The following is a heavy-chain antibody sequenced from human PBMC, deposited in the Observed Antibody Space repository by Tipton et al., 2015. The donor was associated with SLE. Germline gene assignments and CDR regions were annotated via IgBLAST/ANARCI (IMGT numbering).Heavy chain of an antibody. CDR3: ARLVEVYFDY. CDR1: GDSISSGDYY. D-gene: IGHD1-1*01. V-gene: IGHV4-30-4*01. Sequence: TLSLTCTVSGDSISSGDYYWSWIRQPPGKGLEWIGYIYYSGSTYYNPSLKSRVTISVDMSKNQFSLKLNSVTAADTAVYFCARLVEVYFDYWGQGTLVTVSS. CDR2: IYYSGST. J-gene: IGHJ4*02.